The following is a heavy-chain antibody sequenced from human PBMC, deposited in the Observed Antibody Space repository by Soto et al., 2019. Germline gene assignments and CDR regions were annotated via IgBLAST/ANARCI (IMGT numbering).Heavy chain of an antibody. CDR2: IYYSGST. Sequence: SETLSLTCTVSGGSISRSSYYWGWIRQPPGKGLEWIGSIYYSGSTYYNPSLKSRVTISIDTSKNVLSLKLSSVTAADTAVNYCARHDSRGYDFWSGYHYGMDVWGQGTTVTVSS. D-gene: IGHD3-3*01. V-gene: IGHV4-39*01. J-gene: IGHJ6*02. CDR3: ARHDSRGYDFWSGYHYGMDV. CDR1: GGSISRSSYY.